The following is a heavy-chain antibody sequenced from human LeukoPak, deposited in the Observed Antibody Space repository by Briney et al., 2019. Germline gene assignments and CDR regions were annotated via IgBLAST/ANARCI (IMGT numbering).Heavy chain of an antibody. CDR1: GGSISSGDYY. CDR3: ARQDVLRFSP. J-gene: IGHJ5*02. V-gene: IGHV4-30-4*01. Sequence: SQTLSLTCTVSGGSISSGDYYWSWIRQPPGKGLEWIAYFYYSGSTYYNPSLKSRVTISVDTSKNQFSLELSSVTAADTAVYYCARQDVLRFSPWGQGTLVTVSS. CDR2: FYYSGST. D-gene: IGHD3-3*01.